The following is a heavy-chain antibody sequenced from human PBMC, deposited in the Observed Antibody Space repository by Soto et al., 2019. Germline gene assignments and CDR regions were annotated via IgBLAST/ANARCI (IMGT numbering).Heavy chain of an antibody. V-gene: IGHV1-69*04. J-gene: IGHJ4*02. Sequence: ASVRVSCKASGGTFSSYTISWVRQAPGQGLEWMGRIIPILGIANYAQKFQGRVTITADKSTSTAYMELSSLRSEDTAVYYCARDRRGYRGYVLFDYWGQGTLVTVSS. D-gene: IGHD5-12*01. CDR3: ARDRRGYRGYVLFDY. CDR2: IIPILGIA. CDR1: GGTFSSYT.